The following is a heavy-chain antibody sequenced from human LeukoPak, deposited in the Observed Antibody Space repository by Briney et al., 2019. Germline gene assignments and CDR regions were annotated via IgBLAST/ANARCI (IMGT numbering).Heavy chain of an antibody. CDR1: GGPISSYY. CDR3: ARVLFAYYFDY. CDR2: IYYSGST. J-gene: IGHJ4*02. Sequence: SETLSLTCTVSGGPISSYYWSWIRQPPGKGLEWIGYIYYSGSTNYNPSLKSRVTISVDTSKNQFSLKLSSVTAADTAVYYCARVLFAYYFDYWGQGTLVTVSS. V-gene: IGHV4-59*01. D-gene: IGHD3-10*01.